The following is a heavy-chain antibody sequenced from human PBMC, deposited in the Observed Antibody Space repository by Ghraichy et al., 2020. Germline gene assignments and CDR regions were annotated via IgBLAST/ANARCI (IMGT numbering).Heavy chain of an antibody. J-gene: IGHJ4*02. V-gene: IGHV3-7*03. Sequence: GGSLRLSCAASGFTFTTYWMSWIRQAPGKGLEWVANIKQDGSEKYYVDSVKGRFTISRDNAKNSLYVQMNSLRAEDTAVYSRGLAAPDSWGQGTLVTVSS. CDR1: GFTFTTYW. D-gene: IGHD6-6*01. CDR3: GLAAPDS. CDR2: IKQDGSEK.